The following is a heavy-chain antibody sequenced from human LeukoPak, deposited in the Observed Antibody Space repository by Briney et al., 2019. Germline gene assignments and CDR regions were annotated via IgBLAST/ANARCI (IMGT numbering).Heavy chain of an antibody. V-gene: IGHV4-39*01. Sequence: SETLSLTCTVSGGSISSGSYYWGWIRQPPGKGLEWIGSIYYSGSTYYNPSLKSRVTISVDTSKNQFSLKLSSVTAADTAVYYCARGRVDGQDFDYWGQGTLVTVSS. J-gene: IGHJ4*02. CDR1: GGSISSGSYY. CDR3: ARGRVDGQDFDY. CDR2: IYYSGST.